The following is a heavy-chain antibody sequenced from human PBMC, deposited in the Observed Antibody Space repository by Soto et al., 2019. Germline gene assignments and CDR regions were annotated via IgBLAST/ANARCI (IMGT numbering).Heavy chain of an antibody. D-gene: IGHD6-25*01. V-gene: IGHV5-10-1*01. J-gene: IGHJ4*02. CDR1: GYSFTSYW. CDR3: VRLDVLTYSGSLLDD. Sequence: GESLKISCQGSGYSFTSYWISWVRQMPGHGLAWMGTIDPHDSYTKYSPSFQGHVTSSTAKSISTAYLQWSSLQASDTAMYYCVRLDVLTYSGSLLDDWGQGTLVTVSS. CDR2: IDPHDSYT.